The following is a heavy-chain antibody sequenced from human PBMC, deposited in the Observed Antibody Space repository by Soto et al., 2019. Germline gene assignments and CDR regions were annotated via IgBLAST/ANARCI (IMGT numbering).Heavy chain of an antibody. D-gene: IGHD3-10*01. CDR2: IRQDGSDK. J-gene: IGHJ4*02. Sequence: PGGSLRLSCAASGFAFSSYWMTWVRQAPGEGLEWVGNIRQDGSDKYYGDSVKGRFSISRDNAKNSLYLQMNSLRAENTAVYYCARVYYAAGGQAHWGKGTLVTVS. CDR1: GFAFSSYW. CDR3: ARVYYAAGGQAH. V-gene: IGHV3-7*01.